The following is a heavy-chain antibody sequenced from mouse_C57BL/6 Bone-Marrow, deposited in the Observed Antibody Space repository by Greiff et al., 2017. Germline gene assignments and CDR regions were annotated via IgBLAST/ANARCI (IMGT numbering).Heavy chain of an antibody. CDR3: AGWLLRGFAY. CDR1: GYTFTSYW. CDR2: IHPNSGST. J-gene: IGHJ3*01. Sequence: VQLQQPGAELVKPGASVKLSCKASGYTFTSYWMHXVKQRPGQGLEWIGMIHPNSGSTNYNEKFKSKATLTVDKSSSTAYMQLSSLTSEDSAVYYCAGWLLRGFAYWGQGTLVTVSA. D-gene: IGHD2-3*01. V-gene: IGHV1-64*01.